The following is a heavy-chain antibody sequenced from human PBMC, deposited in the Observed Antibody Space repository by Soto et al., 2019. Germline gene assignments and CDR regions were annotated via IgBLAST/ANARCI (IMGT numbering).Heavy chain of an antibody. D-gene: IGHD4-4*01. CDR3: ARSFIGDPRRPIQYSDY. Sequence: GASVKVSCKASGYTFTSYGISWVRQAPGQGLEWMGWISAYNGNTNYAQKLQGRVTMTTDTSTSTAYMELRSLRSDDTAVYYCARSFIGDPRRPIQYSDYWGQGTLVTVSS. CDR2: ISAYNGNT. V-gene: IGHV1-18*01. J-gene: IGHJ4*02. CDR1: GYTFTSYG.